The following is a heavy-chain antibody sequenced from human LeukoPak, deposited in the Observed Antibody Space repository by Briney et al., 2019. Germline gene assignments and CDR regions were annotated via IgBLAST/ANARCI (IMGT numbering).Heavy chain of an antibody. CDR1: GFTFSSYW. CDR3: VRGGFGHAMDV. D-gene: IGHD3-10*01. J-gene: IGHJ6*02. Sequence: GGSLRLSCAASGFTFSSYWMHWVRQAPGKGLVWVSRINSDGSTTSDADSGKGRCTISRDNAKNTLYLQMTSLGGEDTAVYYCVRGGFGHAMDVWGQGTTVTVSS. V-gene: IGHV3-74*01. CDR2: INSDGSTT.